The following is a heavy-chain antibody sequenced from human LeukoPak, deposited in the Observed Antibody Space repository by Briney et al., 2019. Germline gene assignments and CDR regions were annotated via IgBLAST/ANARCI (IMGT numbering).Heavy chain of an antibody. CDR1: GDSISTKTSY. Sequence: SETLSLTCSVSGDSISTKTSYWAWIRQPPGKGLEWIGSIHYSGTTYYNPSLKSRVSFSVDSSNNQFSLRLTSVIAADTSMYFCARHTGYTYGFFPVRFDFWGQGTLVGVSS. D-gene: IGHD5-18*01. CDR2: IHYSGTT. J-gene: IGHJ4*02. CDR3: ARHTGYTYGFFPVRFDF. V-gene: IGHV4-39*01.